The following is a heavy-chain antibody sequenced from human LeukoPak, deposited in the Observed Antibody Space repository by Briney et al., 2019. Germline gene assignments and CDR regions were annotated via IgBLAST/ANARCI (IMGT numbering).Heavy chain of an antibody. CDR2: INHSGST. D-gene: IGHD2/OR15-2a*01. CDR1: GGSFSGYH. V-gene: IGHV4-34*01. CDR3: ARGSTWYYFDY. Sequence: SETLSLTCAVYGGSFSGYHWSWIRQPPGKGLEWIGEINHSGSTNYNPSLKSRVTISVDTSKNQFSLKLSSVTAADTAVYYCARGSTWYYFDYWGQGTLVTVSS. J-gene: IGHJ4*02.